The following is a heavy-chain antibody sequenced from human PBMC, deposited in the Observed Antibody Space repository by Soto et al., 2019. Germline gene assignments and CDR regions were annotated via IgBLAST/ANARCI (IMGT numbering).Heavy chain of an antibody. J-gene: IGHJ4*02. CDR1: GGSVSDKTYY. CDR3: ARTTAVPNTLRSRYFFDY. D-gene: IGHD4-17*01. Sequence: VSLTCSVSGGSVSDKTYYWSWIRQPPGKRLEWIGYVYYSGTTNYNPSLKSRVTISVDLSKNRFSLRLSSVTTADTALYYCARTTAVPNTLRSRYFFDYWGQGTLVTVS. CDR2: VYYSGTT. V-gene: IGHV4-61*01.